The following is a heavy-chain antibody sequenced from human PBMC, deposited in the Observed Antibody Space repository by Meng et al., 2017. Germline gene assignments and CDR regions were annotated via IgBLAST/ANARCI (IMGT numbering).Heavy chain of an antibody. CDR2: INPSGGST. D-gene: IGHD3-22*01. CDR3: ARDWYDSSGYYLV. Sequence: QVELVQSGAEVKKPGGSVKISCKASGYTFTSYYIHWVRQAPGQGLEWMGIINPSGGSTSYAQKFQGRVTMTRDTSTSTVYMELSSLRSEDTAVYYCARDWYDSSGYYLVWGQGTLVTVSS. J-gene: IGHJ4*02. CDR1: GYTFTSYY. V-gene: IGHV1-46*01.